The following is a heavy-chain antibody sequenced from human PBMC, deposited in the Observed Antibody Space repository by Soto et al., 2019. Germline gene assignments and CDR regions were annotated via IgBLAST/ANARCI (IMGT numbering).Heavy chain of an antibody. V-gene: IGHV1-69*06. CDR1: GGTFSRHA. CDR2: ISPTFGTA. D-gene: IGHD1-26*01. CDR3: ASERSAQYFDS. Sequence: SVKVSCKASGGTFSRHAIAWVRQAPGQGLEWMGGISPTFGTATYAPKFQGRVAISADRSSNTAYMELSSLRSQDTAVYYCASERSAQYFDSWGQGAVVTVSS. J-gene: IGHJ4*02.